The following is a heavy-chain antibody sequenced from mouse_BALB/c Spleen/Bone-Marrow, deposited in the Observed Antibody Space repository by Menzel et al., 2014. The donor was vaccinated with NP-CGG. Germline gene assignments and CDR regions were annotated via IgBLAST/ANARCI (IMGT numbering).Heavy chain of an antibody. J-gene: IGHJ4*01. CDR2: IYPSDSYT. V-gene: IGHV1-69*02. CDR1: GYTFTSYW. D-gene: IGHD3-3*01. Sequence: VQLQQSGAELVRPGASVKLSCKASGYTFTSYWINWVMQRPGQGLEWIGNIYPSDSYTNYNQKFKDKATLTVDKSSSTAYMQLSSPTSEDSAVYYCTRRGTGNAMDYWGQGTSVTVSS. CDR3: TRRGTGNAMDY.